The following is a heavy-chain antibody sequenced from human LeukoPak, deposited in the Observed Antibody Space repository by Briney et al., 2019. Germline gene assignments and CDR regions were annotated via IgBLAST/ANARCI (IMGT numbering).Heavy chain of an antibody. CDR1: GFTFSSYS. CDR3: VRDRYSGSYPFDY. D-gene: IGHD1-26*01. CDR2: ISSSSSYI. J-gene: IGHJ4*02. Sequence: KPGGSLRLSCAASGFTFSSYSMNWVRQAPGKGLEWVSSISSSSSYIYYADSVKGRFTISRDNAKNSLYLQMNSLRAEDTAVYYCVRDRYSGSYPFDYWGQGTLVTVSS. V-gene: IGHV3-21*01.